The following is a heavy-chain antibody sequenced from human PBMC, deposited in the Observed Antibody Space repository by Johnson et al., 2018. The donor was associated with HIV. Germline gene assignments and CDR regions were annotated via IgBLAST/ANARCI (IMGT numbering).Heavy chain of an antibody. V-gene: IGHV3-30-3*01. Sequence: VQLVESVGGVVQHGRSLRLSCAASGFTFSSYAMHWVRQPPGKGLEWVAVISYGGNKQYYVDSVEGRFTISRDNSKDTLYLQMNNLTIEDTAVYSCARDFGLGDLSYETVDAFDFWGPGTLVTVSS. CDR3: ARDFGLGDLSYETVDAFDF. CDR1: GFTFSSYA. CDR2: ISYGGNKQ. D-gene: IGHD3-16*02. J-gene: IGHJ3*01.